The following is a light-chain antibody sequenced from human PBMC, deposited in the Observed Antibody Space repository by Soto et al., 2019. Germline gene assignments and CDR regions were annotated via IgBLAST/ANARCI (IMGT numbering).Light chain of an antibody. CDR1: SEVGSYSR. V-gene: IGLV2-18*01. CDR2: DVT. Sequence: QSALTQPPSVSGSPGHSVTISCTGTSEVGSYSRVSWYQQSPGTSPKLLIYDVTKRPLGVSDRFSGSKSGNTASLTISGLQTDDEADYYCGLYTLSDTVILGGGNKLTVL. CDR3: GLYTLSDTVI. J-gene: IGLJ2*01.